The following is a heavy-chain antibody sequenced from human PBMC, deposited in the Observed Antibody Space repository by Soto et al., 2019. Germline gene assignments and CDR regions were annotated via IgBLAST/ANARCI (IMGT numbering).Heavy chain of an antibody. J-gene: IGHJ6*02. CDR1: GGSISSSSYY. V-gene: IGHV4-39*02. CDR3: ARDVGGTSYAGVAGGMDV. Sequence: SETLSLTCTVSGGSISSSSYYWGWIRQPPGKGLEWIGNIYYRGTTYYNPSLKSRVTISVDTSKNQFSLKLASVTAADTAVYYCARDVGGTSYAGVAGGMDVWGQGTTVTVSS. D-gene: IGHD2-15*01. CDR2: IYYRGTT.